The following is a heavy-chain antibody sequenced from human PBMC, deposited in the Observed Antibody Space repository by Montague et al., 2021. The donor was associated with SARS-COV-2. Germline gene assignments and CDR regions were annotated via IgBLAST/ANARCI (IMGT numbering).Heavy chain of an antibody. CDR1: GGSISSDSYY. V-gene: IGHV4-61*02. Sequence: TLSLTCTVSGGSISSDSYYWSWIRQPAGKGLEWIGRVYTTGSTNYNPSLKSRVTISGDTSRNQISLRLTSVTAADTAMYYCARASLYGGYVFAYFDSWGRGVLVTVSS. CDR3: ARASLYGGYVFAYFDS. J-gene: IGHJ4*01. CDR2: VYTTGST. D-gene: IGHD5-12*01.